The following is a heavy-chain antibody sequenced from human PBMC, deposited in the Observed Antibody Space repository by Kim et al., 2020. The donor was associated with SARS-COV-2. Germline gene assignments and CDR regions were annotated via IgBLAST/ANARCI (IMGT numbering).Heavy chain of an antibody. CDR1: GGSISSGGYY. CDR3: AGDPLKNPVPLGYYYYYGMDV. V-gene: IGHV4-31*03. J-gene: IGHJ6*02. Sequence: SETLSLTCTVSGGSISSGGYYWSWIRQHPGKGLEWIGYIDYSGSTYYNPSLKIRVTISVDTSKNQFSLKLSSVTAADTAVYYCAGDPLKNPVPLGYYYYYGMDVWGQGTTVTVSS. CDR2: IDYSGST.